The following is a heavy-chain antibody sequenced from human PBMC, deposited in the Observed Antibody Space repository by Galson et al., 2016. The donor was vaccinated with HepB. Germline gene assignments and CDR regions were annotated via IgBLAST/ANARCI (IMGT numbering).Heavy chain of an antibody. D-gene: IGHD3-9*01. CDR3: ATIRYLDWHYLDY. V-gene: IGHV1-69*13. Sequence: SVKVSCKASGGAFHDFVFSWVRQAPGQGLEWIGGITPIFDTTNYAQNFQGRVTITADESTSTAYMELSGLRTEDTAVYYCATIRYLDWHYLDYWGQGTLVTVSS. J-gene: IGHJ4*02. CDR1: GGAFHDFV. CDR2: ITPIFDTT.